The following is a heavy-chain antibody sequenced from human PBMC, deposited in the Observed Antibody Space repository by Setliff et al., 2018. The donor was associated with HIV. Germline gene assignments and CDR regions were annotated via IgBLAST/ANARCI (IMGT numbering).Heavy chain of an antibody. CDR3: AKGLKHRSDSAWFYYDMDV. J-gene: IGHJ6*02. D-gene: IGHD6-19*01. CDR2: MSTGGDIK. V-gene: IGHV3-30-3*01. CDR1: GFTFSSYV. Sequence: GGSLRLSCAATGFTFSSYVLHWVRQAPGKGLEWVAVMSTGGDIKIYADSVKGRFTISRDNSKNTLFLQMNSLRPEDTATYYCAKGLKHRSDSAWFYYDMDVWGPGTTVTVSS.